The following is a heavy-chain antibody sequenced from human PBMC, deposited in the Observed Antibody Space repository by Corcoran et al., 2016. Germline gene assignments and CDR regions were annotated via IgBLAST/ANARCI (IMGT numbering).Heavy chain of an antibody. CDR2: IIPIFGTA. J-gene: IGHJ4*02. D-gene: IGHD3-9*01. V-gene: IGHV1-69*01. CDR3: ARERGATYYDILTGYPNEQPFDY. Sequence: QVQLVQSGAEVKKPGSSVKVSCKASGGTFSSYAISWVRQAPGQGLEWMGGIIPIFGTANYAQKFQGRVTITADESTSTAYMELSSLRSEDTAVYYCARERGATYYDILTGYPNEQPFDYWGQGTLVTVSS. CDR1: GGTFSSYA.